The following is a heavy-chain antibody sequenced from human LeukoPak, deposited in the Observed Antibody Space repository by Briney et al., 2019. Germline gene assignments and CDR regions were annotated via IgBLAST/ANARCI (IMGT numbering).Heavy chain of an antibody. CDR1: GYTFTSYG. J-gene: IGHJ4*02. Sequence: ASVKVSCKASGYTFTSYGISWVRQAPGQGLEWMGWISAYNGNTNYAQKLQGRVTLTTDTSTSTAYVELRSLRSDDTAVYYCARGYVDTAMSLNFDYWGQGTLVTVSS. V-gene: IGHV1-18*01. CDR3: ARGYVDTAMSLNFDY. D-gene: IGHD5-18*01. CDR2: ISAYNGNT.